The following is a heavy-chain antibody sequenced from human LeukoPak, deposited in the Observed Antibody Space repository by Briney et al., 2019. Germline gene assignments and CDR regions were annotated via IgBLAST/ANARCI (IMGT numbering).Heavy chain of an antibody. CDR3: ARGISGSGYYHFDY. CDR2: ISYDGSNK. V-gene: IGHV3-30*04. J-gene: IGHJ4*02. D-gene: IGHD3-3*01. Sequence: PGGSLRLSCAASGFTFSTYAIHWVRQAPGKGLEWVAVISYDGSNKYYADSVKGRFTISRGNSKNTLYLQMSSLRADDTAVYYCARGISGSGYYHFDYWGQGTLVTVSS. CDR1: GFTFSTYA.